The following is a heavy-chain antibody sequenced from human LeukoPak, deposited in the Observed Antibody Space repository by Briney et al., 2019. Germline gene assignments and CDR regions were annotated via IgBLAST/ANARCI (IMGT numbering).Heavy chain of an antibody. J-gene: IGHJ4*02. CDR1: GFTLSSYS. CDR3: ARATRGGYDGYFDY. V-gene: IGHV3-21*01. D-gene: IGHD5-12*01. CDR2: ISTSSSYI. Sequence: GGSLRLSCAASGFTLSSYSMNWVRQAPGKGLEWVSFISTSSSYIYYADLVKGRFIISRDNARKSLYLQMNSLRAEDTAVYYCARATRGGYDGYFDYWGQGTLVTVSS.